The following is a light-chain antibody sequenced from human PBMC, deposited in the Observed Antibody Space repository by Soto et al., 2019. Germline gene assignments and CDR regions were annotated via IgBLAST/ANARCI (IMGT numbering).Light chain of an antibody. Sequence: QSVLTQAPSASASLGASVTLTCTLSSGYSNYKVDWYQQRPGKGPRFVMRVGTGGIVGSKGDGIPDRFSVLGSGLNRYLTIKNIQEEDASDYHCGADHGSGSNFVWVFGGGTKLTVL. V-gene: IGLV9-49*01. CDR3: GADHGSGSNFVWV. CDR2: VGTGGIVG. CDR1: SGYSNYK. J-gene: IGLJ2*01.